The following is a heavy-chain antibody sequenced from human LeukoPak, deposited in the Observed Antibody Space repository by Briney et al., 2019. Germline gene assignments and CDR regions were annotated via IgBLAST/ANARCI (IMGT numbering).Heavy chain of an antibody. J-gene: IGHJ3*02. Sequence: PSETLSLTCAVYGGSFSGYYWSWIRQPPGKGLEWIGEINHSGSTNYNPSLKSRVTISVDTSKNQFSLRLSSVTAADTAVYYCARGFGHYYGSGRMKNAFDIWGQGTMVTVSS. CDR2: INHSGST. CDR3: ARGFGHYYGSGRMKNAFDI. D-gene: IGHD3-10*01. V-gene: IGHV4-34*01. CDR1: GGSFSGYY.